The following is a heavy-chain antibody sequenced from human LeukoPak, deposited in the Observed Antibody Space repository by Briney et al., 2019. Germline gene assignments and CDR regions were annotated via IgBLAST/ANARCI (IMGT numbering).Heavy chain of an antibody. V-gene: IGHV1-8*03. CDR1: GYTFTSYD. J-gene: IGHJ5*02. CDR2: MKPNSGNT. CDR3: ARGQPNWFDP. D-gene: IGHD1-1*01. Sequence: ASVKVSCKASGYTFTSYDINWVRQATEQGLEWIGWMKPNSGNTGYAQKFQGRVTITRNTSISTAYMELSSLRSEDTAVYYRARGQPNWFDPWGQGTLVTVSS.